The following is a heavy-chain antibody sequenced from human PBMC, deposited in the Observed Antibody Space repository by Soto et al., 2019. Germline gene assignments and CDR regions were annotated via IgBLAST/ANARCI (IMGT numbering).Heavy chain of an antibody. CDR2: IIPIFGTA. D-gene: IGHD2-2*01. Sequence: QVQLVQSGAEVKKPGSSVKVSCNASGGTFSSYAISWVRQAPGQGLEWMGGIIPIFGTANYAQKFQGRVTITADESTSTAYMELSSLRSEDTAVYYCARLRYCSSTSCYLFDPWGQGTLVTVSS. CDR1: GGTFSSYA. J-gene: IGHJ5*02. CDR3: ARLRYCSSTSCYLFDP. V-gene: IGHV1-69*01.